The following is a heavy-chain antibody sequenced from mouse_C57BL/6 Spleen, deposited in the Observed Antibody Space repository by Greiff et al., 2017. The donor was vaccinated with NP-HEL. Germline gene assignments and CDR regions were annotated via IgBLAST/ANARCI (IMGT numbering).Heavy chain of an antibody. CDR2: IYPRSGNT. Sequence: QVQLQQSGAELARPGASVKLSCKASGYTFTSYGISWVKQRTGQGLEWIGEIYPRSGNTYYNEKFKGKATLTADKSSSTAYMELRSLTSEDSAVYFCAYGSSLYAMDYWGQGTSVTVSS. CDR1: GYTFTSYG. J-gene: IGHJ4*01. D-gene: IGHD1-1*01. CDR3: AYGSSLYAMDY. V-gene: IGHV1-81*01.